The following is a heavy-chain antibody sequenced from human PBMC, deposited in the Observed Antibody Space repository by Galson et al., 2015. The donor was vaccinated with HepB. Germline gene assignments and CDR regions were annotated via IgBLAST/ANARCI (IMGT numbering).Heavy chain of an antibody. D-gene: IGHD6-19*01. Sequence: SLRLSCAASGFTFSGSDMHWVRQASGKGLEWVGRIRSKANSYATAYAASVKGRFTISRDDSKNTVYLQMNSLQTEDTAVYFCTGGLIAVAGKERLSFYWGQGTLVTVSS. V-gene: IGHV3-73*01. CDR1: GFTFSGSD. CDR2: IRSKANSYAT. J-gene: IGHJ4*02. CDR3: TGGLIAVAGKERLSFY.